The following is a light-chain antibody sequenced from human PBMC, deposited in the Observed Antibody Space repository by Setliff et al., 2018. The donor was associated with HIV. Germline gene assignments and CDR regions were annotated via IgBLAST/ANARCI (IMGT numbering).Light chain of an antibody. CDR1: QSVLYSSNNKNY. J-gene: IGKJ1*01. V-gene: IGKV4-1*01. CDR2: WAS. CDR3: QQYYSSPRT. Sequence: DIVMNQSPDSLAVSLGERATINCKSSQSVLYSSNNKNYLAWYQQKPGQPPKLLISWASTRESGVPDRFSGSGSGTDFTLTISSLQAEDVAVYYCQQYYSSPRTFGQGTKVDIK.